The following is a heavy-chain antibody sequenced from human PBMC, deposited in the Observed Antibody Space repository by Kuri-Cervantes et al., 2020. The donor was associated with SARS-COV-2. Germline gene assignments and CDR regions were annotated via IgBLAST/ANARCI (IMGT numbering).Heavy chain of an antibody. CDR1: GGTFSSYA. CDR3: AYCSSTSCYGDDGYYYYGMDV. J-gene: IGHJ6*02. CDR2: ISAYNGNT. Sequence: SVKVSCKASGGTFSSYAISWVRQAPGQGLEWMGWISAYNGNTNYAQKFQGRVTITADKSTSTAYMELSSLRSEDTAVYYCAYCSSTSCYGDDGYYYYGMDVWGQGTTVAVSS. V-gene: IGHV1-69*10. D-gene: IGHD2-2*01.